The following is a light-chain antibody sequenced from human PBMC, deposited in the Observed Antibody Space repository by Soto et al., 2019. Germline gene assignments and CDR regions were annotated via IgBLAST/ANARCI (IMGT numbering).Light chain of an antibody. V-gene: IGKV3-15*01. Sequence: VVTRSPATLSVFPGETATLSCRASQSVSSDLAWYQQRPGQAPRLLIYGASTRATGIPARFRGSGSGTEFRLTISSLQSEDFATYYCQQYNTWHPKMAFGRGTKVEIK. CDR3: QQYNTWHPKMA. J-gene: IGKJ1*01. CDR2: GAS. CDR1: QSVSSD.